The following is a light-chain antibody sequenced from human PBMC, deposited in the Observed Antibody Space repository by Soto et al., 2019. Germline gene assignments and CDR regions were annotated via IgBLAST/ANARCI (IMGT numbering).Light chain of an antibody. J-gene: IGKJ1*01. Sequence: EIVMTQSPATLSVSPGERAILSCRGSQSVSNNLAWYQQKAGQAPRLLIYGASTRATGIPARFSGSGSGTEFTLTISSLQSEDFAVYYCQQYNNWPPWTFGQGTKVEIK. CDR1: QSVSNN. CDR2: GAS. CDR3: QQYNNWPPWT. V-gene: IGKV3-15*01.